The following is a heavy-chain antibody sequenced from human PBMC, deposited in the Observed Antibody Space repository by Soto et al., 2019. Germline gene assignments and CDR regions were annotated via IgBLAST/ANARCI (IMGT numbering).Heavy chain of an antibody. CDR1: GFTFSSYG. V-gene: IGHV3-30*18. CDR3: AKDSTTVAGTGDFDY. D-gene: IGHD6-19*01. Sequence: GGSLRLSCAASGFTFSSYGMHWVRQAPGKGLEWVAVISYDGSNKYYADSVKGRFTISRDNSKNTLYLQMNSLRAEDTAVDYCAKDSTTVAGTGDFDYWGQGTLVTVSS. CDR2: ISYDGSNK. J-gene: IGHJ4*02.